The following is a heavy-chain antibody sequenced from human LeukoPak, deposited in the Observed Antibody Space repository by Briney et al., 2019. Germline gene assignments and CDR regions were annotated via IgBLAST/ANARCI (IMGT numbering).Heavy chain of an antibody. CDR1: GGSISSYY. CDR2: IYYSGST. Sequence: SETLSLTCTVSGGSISSYYWSWIRQPPGKGLEWIGYIYYSGSTNYNPSLKGRVTISVDTSKNQFSLKLSSVTAADTAVYYCARDARYYDSSGYYYWFDPWGQGTLVTASS. CDR3: ARDARYYDSSGYYYWFDP. V-gene: IGHV4-59*01. J-gene: IGHJ5*02. D-gene: IGHD3-22*01.